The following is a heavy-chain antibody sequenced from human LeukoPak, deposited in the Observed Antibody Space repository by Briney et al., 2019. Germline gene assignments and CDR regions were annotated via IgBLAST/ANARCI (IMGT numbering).Heavy chain of an antibody. J-gene: IGHJ4*02. CDR2: ISGSGGST. CDR1: GFTFSIYA. Sequence: GGSLRLSCAASGFTFSIYAMNWIRQAPGKGLEWVSGISGSGGSTYYADSVRGRFTISRDNSKNTLYLQMNSLRAEDTAVYYCARDGDGSFDYWGQGALVTVSS. CDR3: ARDGDGSFDY. V-gene: IGHV3-23*01.